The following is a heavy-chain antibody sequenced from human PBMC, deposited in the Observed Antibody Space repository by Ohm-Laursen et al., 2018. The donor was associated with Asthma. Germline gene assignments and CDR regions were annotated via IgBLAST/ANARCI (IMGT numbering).Heavy chain of an antibody. Sequence: SLRLSCAASGFTFRSYAMSWVRQAPGKGLEWVSGISSSGCSTYYADSVKGRFTISRGKSKNTLQLQISRLSAEDSAVYFCAYENFESCVQCFDYWGQGTLGTVSS. J-gene: IGHJ4*02. CDR1: GFTFRSYA. D-gene: IGHD3-9*01. V-gene: IGHV3-23*01. CDR3: AYENFESCVQCFDY. CDR2: ISSSGCST.